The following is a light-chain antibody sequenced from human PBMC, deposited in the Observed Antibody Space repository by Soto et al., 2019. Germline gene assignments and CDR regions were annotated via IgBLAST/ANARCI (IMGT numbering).Light chain of an antibody. CDR2: EVS. J-gene: IGLJ2*01. Sequence: QSALTQPPSASGSPGQSVTISCTGTSSDVGGYNYVSWYQHHPGKGPKLMIFEVSKRPSGVPDRFSGSKSGNTASLTVSGLQAEDEADYYCSSYAGSNNLVFGGGTKVTVL. CDR1: SSDVGGYNY. CDR3: SSYAGSNNLV. V-gene: IGLV2-8*01.